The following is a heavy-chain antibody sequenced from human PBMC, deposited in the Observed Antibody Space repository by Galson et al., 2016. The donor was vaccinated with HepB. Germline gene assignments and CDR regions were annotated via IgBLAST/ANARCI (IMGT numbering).Heavy chain of an antibody. CDR2: IRSSGDDT. J-gene: IGHJ6*02. CDR1: GFTFSSFA. D-gene: IGHD3-16*02. V-gene: IGHV3-23*01. CDR3: AKDGVIGRHYYYGMDV. Sequence: SLRLSCAASGFTFSSFAMSWVRQAPGKGLEWVSGIRSSGDDTYYADSVKGRFTISRDNSNNTLTLQMNSLRAEDTAIYLCAKDGVIGRHYYYGMDVWGQGTMVTVSS.